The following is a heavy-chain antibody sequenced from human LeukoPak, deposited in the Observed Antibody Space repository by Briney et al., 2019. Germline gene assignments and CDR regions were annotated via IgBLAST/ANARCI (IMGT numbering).Heavy chain of an antibody. Sequence: GGSLRLSCAASGFTFSHYTMNWVRQAPGKGLEWVANIKQDGSEKHYVDSVKGRFTISRDNAKNSLYLQMNSLRAEDTAVYYCARDYYDSSGYYSPLFDYWGQGTLVTVSS. CDR3: ARDYYDSSGYYSPLFDY. CDR1: GFTFSHYT. J-gene: IGHJ4*02. D-gene: IGHD3-22*01. CDR2: IKQDGSEK. V-gene: IGHV3-7*01.